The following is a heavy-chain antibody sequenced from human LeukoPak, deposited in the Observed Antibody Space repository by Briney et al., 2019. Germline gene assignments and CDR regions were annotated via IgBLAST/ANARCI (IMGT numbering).Heavy chain of an antibody. J-gene: IGHJ5*02. CDR3: ARDQAPRMITFGGPRRWFDP. CDR2: INPNSGGT. CDR1: GYTFTGYY. Sequence: ASVKVSCKASGYTFTGYYMDWVRQAPGEGIGWMGWINPNSGGTNYAQKFQGRVTMTSDTPISTAYMELSRLRSDDTAVYYCARDQAPRMITFGGPRRWFDPWGQGTLVTVSS. V-gene: IGHV1-2*02. D-gene: IGHD3-16*01.